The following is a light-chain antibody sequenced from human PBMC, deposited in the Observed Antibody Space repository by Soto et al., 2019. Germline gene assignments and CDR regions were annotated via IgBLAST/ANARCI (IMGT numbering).Light chain of an antibody. CDR2: GAS. J-gene: IGKJ4*01. CDR3: QQRTNWLT. CDR1: QSLSRF. V-gene: IGKV3-11*01. Sequence: IVLTQSPATLSLSPGERATLSCRASQSLSRFLAWYQQKPGQAPRLLIYGASNRATGVPARFSGSGSGTDFTLTISSLEPEDFAVYYCQQRTNWLTFGGGTKV.